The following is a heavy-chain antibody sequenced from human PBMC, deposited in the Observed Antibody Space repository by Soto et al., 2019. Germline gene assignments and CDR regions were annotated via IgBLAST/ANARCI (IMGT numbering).Heavy chain of an antibody. V-gene: IGHV3-53*01. D-gene: IGHD5-12*01. J-gene: IGHJ4*02. CDR2: IYSGGST. CDR1: GFTVSSNY. CDR3: ARVRGYGQYFDY. Sequence: SLILSCAASGFTVSSNYMSWVRHAPGKGLEWVSVIYSGGSTYYADSVKGRFTISRDNSKNTLYLQMNSLRAEDTAVYYCARVRGYGQYFDYWGQGTLVTVXS.